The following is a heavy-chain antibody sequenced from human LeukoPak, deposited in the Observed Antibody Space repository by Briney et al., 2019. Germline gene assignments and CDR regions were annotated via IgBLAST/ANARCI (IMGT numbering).Heavy chain of an antibody. CDR1: GGSISTSAYY. V-gene: IGHV4-39*01. D-gene: IGHD1-1*01. Sequence: SETLSLTCIVSGGSISTSAYYWGWIRQPPGAGLQWIGSIYYSGNTYYNPSLKSRVTISVDTSKNQFSLKLSSVTAADTAVYYCARLQPTGVDYWGQGTLVTVSS. J-gene: IGHJ4*02. CDR3: ARLQPTGVDY. CDR2: IYYSGNT.